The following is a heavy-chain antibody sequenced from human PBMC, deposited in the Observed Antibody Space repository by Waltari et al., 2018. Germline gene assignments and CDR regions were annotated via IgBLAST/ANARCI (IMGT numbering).Heavy chain of an antibody. CDR1: GITFSNYA. CDR2: ITGGDDT. J-gene: IGHJ4*02. CDR3: ATPFYNWDDPLHS. Sequence: EVQLLESGGDLVQPGGSLRLSCAASGITFSNYAINWVRLAPGAGLEWASAITGGDDTYYADSVKGRFTISRDTSKDTVHLQMNGLRAEDTAVYYCATPFYNWDDPLHSWGQGTLVTVSS. V-gene: IGHV3-23*01. D-gene: IGHD1-20*01.